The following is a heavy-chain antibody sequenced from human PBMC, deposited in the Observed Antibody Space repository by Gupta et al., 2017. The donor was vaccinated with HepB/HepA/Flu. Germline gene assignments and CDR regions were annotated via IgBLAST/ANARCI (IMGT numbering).Heavy chain of an antibody. D-gene: IGHD2-15*01. J-gene: IGHJ4*02. CDR3: AKDRGGEGYCSGGNCYSDY. CDR2: IRGSGGNT. Sequence: PGKGLEWVSGIRGSGGNTYYADSVKGRFTISRDNSKNTLYLQMNSLRAEDTAVYYCAKDRGGEGYCSGGNCYSDYWGQGTLVTGSS. V-gene: IGHV3-23*01.